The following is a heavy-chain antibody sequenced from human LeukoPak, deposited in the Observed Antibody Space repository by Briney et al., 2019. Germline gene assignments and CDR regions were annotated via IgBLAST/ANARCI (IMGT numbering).Heavy chain of an antibody. CDR3: VRDPWEVLGNDAFDI. CDR2: ISVSGDVI. J-gene: IGHJ3*02. Sequence: GGSLRLSCAASGFTFRNYAMNCVRQAPGRGLEGVSGISVSGDVIVYADSVKGRFTISRDDAKNSLYLQMDSLRAEDTAVYYCVRDPWEVLGNDAFDIWGQGTMITVSS. V-gene: IGHV3-23*01. D-gene: IGHD1-26*01. CDR1: GFTFRNYA.